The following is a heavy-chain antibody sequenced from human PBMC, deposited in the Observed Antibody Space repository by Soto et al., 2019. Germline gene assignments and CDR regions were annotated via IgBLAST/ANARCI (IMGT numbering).Heavy chain of an antibody. J-gene: IGHJ4*02. Sequence: QVQLQESGPGLVKPSQTLSLTCTVSGGSISSGGYYWSWIRQHPGKGLEWIGYIYYSGSTYYNPSLKSRVTISVDTSKNQFSLKLSSVTAADTAVYYCARVKVEAQTYDILTGPFDYWGQGTLVTVSS. D-gene: IGHD3-9*01. CDR1: GGSISSGGYY. CDR3: ARVKVEAQTYDILTGPFDY. V-gene: IGHV4-31*03. CDR2: IYYSGST.